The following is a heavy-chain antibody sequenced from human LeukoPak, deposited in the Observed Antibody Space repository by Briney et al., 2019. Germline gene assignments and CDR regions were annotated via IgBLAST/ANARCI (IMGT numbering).Heavy chain of an antibody. D-gene: IGHD3-16*01. Sequence: GGSLRLSCAASGFTFSSYWMSWVRQAPGKGLEWVANIKQDGSEKYYVDSVKGRFTISRDNAKNSLYLQMNSLRAEDTAVYYCAREVITFGGADRPFDYWGQGTLVTVSS. CDR2: IKQDGSEK. V-gene: IGHV3-7*01. J-gene: IGHJ4*02. CDR3: AREVITFGGADRPFDY. CDR1: GFTFSSYW.